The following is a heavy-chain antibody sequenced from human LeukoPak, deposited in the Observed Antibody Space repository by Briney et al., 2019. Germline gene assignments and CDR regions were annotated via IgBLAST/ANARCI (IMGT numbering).Heavy chain of an antibody. CDR3: ARDRSYYETSTWYDAFDV. CDR2: IGGSDGNT. V-gene: IGHV3-23*01. CDR1: GFTFSNYA. D-gene: IGHD3-22*01. Sequence: QTGGSLRLSCAASGFTFSNYAMSWVRQAPGKGLEWVSTIGGSDGNTYYADSVKGRFTISRDNSKNTLYLQMNSLRAEDTAQYYCARDRSYYETSTWYDAFDVWGQGTMVTVSS. J-gene: IGHJ3*01.